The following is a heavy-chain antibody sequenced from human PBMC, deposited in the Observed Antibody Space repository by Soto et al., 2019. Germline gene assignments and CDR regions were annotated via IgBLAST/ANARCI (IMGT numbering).Heavy chain of an antibody. CDR2: IYSGGST. CDR3: ARVFPCGPQECDAFDI. J-gene: IGHJ3*02. D-gene: IGHD3-3*01. Sequence: GGSLRLSCAASGFTVSSNYMSWVRQAPGKGLEWVSVIYSGGSTYYADSVKGRFTISRDNSKNTLYLQMNSLRAEDTAVYYCARVFPCGPQECDAFDIWGQGTMVTVSS. CDR1: GFTVSSNY. V-gene: IGHV3-66*01.